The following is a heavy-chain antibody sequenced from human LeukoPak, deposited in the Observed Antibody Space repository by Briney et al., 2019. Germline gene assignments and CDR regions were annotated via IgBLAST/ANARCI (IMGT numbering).Heavy chain of an antibody. V-gene: IGHV3-64*02. CDR3: ARAGARQLIPIGAFDI. CDR2: ISGDGGST. CDR1: GFTFNNYA. D-gene: IGHD6-13*01. Sequence: GGSLRLSCAASGFTFNNYAIHWVRQAPGKGLEYVSAISGDGGSTYYTDSVKGRFTISRDNSKSTLYLQMGSLRADDTAVYYCARAGARQLIPIGAFDIWGQGTMVTVSS. J-gene: IGHJ3*02.